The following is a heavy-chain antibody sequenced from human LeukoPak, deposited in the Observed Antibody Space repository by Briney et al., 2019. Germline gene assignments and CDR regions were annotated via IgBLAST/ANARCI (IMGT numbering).Heavy chain of an antibody. Sequence: SETLSLTCTVSGGSISSYYWSWIRQPPGKGLEWIGYIYYSGSTNYNPSLKSRVTISVDTSKNPFSLKLSSVTAADTAVYYCARMQLTTLDYWGQGTLVTVSS. CDR3: ARMQLTTLDY. V-gene: IGHV4-59*01. J-gene: IGHJ4*02. CDR2: IYYSGST. CDR1: GGSISSYY. D-gene: IGHD4-11*01.